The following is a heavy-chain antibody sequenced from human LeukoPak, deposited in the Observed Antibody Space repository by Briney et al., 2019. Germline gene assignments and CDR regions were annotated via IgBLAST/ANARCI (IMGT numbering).Heavy chain of an antibody. J-gene: IGHJ4*02. Sequence: ASVKVSCKASGYTFTSYAMHWVRQAPGQRLEWMGWINAGNGNTKYSQKFQGRVTITRDTSASTAYMELSSLRSEDTAVYYCARGGHYDFWSAFDYWGQGTPVTVSS. CDR1: GYTFTSYA. CDR2: INAGNGNT. CDR3: ARGGHYDFWSAFDY. D-gene: IGHD3-3*01. V-gene: IGHV1-3*01.